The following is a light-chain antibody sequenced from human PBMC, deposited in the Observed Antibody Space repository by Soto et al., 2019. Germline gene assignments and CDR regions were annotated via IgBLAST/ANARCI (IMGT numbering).Light chain of an antibody. CDR1: QDISRL. J-gene: IGKJ5*01. CDR2: DTS. CDR3: LQHNSYPYT. V-gene: IGKV1-17*03. Sequence: DVQITHSPSAMSASVGDRVTITCRASQDISRLVAWFQQKPGKAPERLIYDTSTLQVGVPSRFSGGGSGTEFTLAISGLQPEDFATYYCLQHNSYPYTFGQGKLLEIK.